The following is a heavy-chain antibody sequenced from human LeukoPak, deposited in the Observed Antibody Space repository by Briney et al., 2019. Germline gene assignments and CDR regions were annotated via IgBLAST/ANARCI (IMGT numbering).Heavy chain of an antibody. CDR2: ISNDGGIK. Sequence: GGSLRLSCAASGFTFNRYAIHWVRQAPGKGLEWVAVISNDGGIKDYADSVKGRFTISRDNSKSTLHLQLNSQRSEDTAVYYCAKDQSYFDPSAYQGPIDYWGQGALVTVSS. V-gene: IGHV3-30*18. D-gene: IGHD3-9*01. CDR3: AKDQSYFDPSAYQGPIDY. CDR1: GFTFNRYA. J-gene: IGHJ4*02.